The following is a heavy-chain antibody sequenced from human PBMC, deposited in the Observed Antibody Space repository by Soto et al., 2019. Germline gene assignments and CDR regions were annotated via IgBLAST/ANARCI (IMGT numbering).Heavy chain of an antibody. CDR3: ASTYDGNTVWTD. J-gene: IGHJ4*02. Sequence: EVQLAQSEVEVKKPGESLKISCQGSGYSLTTYWIGWVRQMPEKGLEWMGIIYPAGAVTKYSPSFQGQVTISADKSINTAYLQWGSLRASDTAIYYCASTYDGNTVWTDWGQGTRVIVSS. V-gene: IGHV5-51*01. D-gene: IGHD3-16*01. CDR2: IYPAGAVT. CDR1: GYSLTTYW.